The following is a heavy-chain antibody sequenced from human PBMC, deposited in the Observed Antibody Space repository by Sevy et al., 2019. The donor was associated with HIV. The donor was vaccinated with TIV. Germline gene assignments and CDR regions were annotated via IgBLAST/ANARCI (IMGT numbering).Heavy chain of an antibody. CDR1: GYTFTSYG. V-gene: IGHV1-18*04. CDR3: ARDYYYDSSGYDYFDY. J-gene: IGHJ4*02. CDR2: ISAYNGNT. Sequence: ASVKVSCKASGYTFTSYGISWVRQAPGQGLEWMGWISAYNGNTNYAQKLQGRVTMTTDTSTSTAYMELRSLRSDDTAVYYCARDYYYDSSGYDYFDYWGQGTLVTVSS. D-gene: IGHD3-22*01.